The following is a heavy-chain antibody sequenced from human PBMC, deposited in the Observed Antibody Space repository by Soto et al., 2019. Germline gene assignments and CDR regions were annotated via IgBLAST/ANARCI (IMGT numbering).Heavy chain of an antibody. CDR2: INHSGGT. CDR1: GGSFSGYY. J-gene: IGHJ4*02. Sequence: QVQLQQWGAGLLKPSETLSLTCAVYGGSFSGYYWSWIRQPPGKGLEWIGEINHSGGTNYTPSLKSRVNISVDPSKNQFSLKLSSVTAADTAVYYCARVVTPGGFDYWGQGTLVTVSS. CDR3: ARVVTPGGFDY. V-gene: IGHV4-34*01. D-gene: IGHD3-16*01.